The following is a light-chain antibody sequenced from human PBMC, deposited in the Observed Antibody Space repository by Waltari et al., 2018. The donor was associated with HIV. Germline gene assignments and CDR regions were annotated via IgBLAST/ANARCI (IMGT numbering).Light chain of an antibody. V-gene: IGLV3-1*01. Sequence: SYELTQPPSVSVSPGQTASIPCSGHKLGDKYACWYQQRPGQSPVLVIYQDTKRPSGISERFSGSSSGNTATLTITGTQTMDEADYYCQAWDSNTFVVFGGGTKLTVL. CDR2: QDT. J-gene: IGLJ2*01. CDR1: KLGDKY. CDR3: QAWDSNTFVV.